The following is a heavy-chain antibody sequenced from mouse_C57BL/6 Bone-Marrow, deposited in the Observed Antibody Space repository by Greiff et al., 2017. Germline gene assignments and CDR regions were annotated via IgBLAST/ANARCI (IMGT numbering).Heavy chain of an antibody. V-gene: IGHV1-81*01. CDR1: GYTFTSYG. Sequence: QVQLKQSGAELARPGASVKLSCKASGYTFTSYGISWVKQRTGQGLEWIGEIYPRSGNTYYNEKFKGMATLTADKSSSTAYMELRSLKSGDSAVYFCAREGYYRFAYWGQGTLVTVSA. CDR3: AREGYYRFAY. J-gene: IGHJ3*01. CDR2: IYPRSGNT. D-gene: IGHD2-3*01.